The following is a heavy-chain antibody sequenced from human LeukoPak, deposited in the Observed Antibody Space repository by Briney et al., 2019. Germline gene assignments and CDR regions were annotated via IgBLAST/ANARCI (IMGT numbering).Heavy chain of an antibody. J-gene: IGHJ4*02. CDR2: IYYSGST. Sequence: SETLSLTCTVSGGSISSSSYYWGWIRQPPGKGLEWIGSIYYSGSTYYNPSLKSRVTISVDTSKNQFSLKLSPVTAADTAVYYCARRRLGIVGATSLGYWGQGTLVTVSS. D-gene: IGHD1-26*01. CDR1: GGSISSSSYY. V-gene: IGHV4-39*01. CDR3: ARRRLGIVGATSLGY.